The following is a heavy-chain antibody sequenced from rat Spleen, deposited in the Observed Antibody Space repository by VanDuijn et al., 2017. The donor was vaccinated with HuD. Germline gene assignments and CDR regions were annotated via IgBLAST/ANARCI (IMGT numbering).Heavy chain of an antibody. CDR2: ITSGGSNT. V-gene: IGHV5-7*01. J-gene: IGHJ4*01. D-gene: IGHD1-9*01. Sequence: EVHLVESGGGLVQSGRSLKLSCAASGFTFSPFAMAWVRQAPKKGLEWVATITSGGSNTYYPDSVKGRFTISRDNAKSTLYLQMDSLRSEDTATYYCAKKGTYYGYLYVMDAWGQGASVTVSS. CDR1: GFTFSPFA. CDR3: AKKGTYYGYLYVMDA.